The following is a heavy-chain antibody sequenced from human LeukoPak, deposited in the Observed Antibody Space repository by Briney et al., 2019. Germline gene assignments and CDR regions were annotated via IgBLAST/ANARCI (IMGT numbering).Heavy chain of an antibody. D-gene: IGHD2-8*01. J-gene: IGHJ4*02. CDR3: ARGGTDILLEPPAIPFDY. Sequence: GGSLRLSCAASGFTFSSYAMHWVRQAPGKGLEWVAVISYDGSNKYYADSVKGRFTISGDNSKDTLYLQMNSLRADDTAVYYCARGGTDILLEPPAIPFDYWGQGALVTVSS. CDR2: ISYDGSNK. V-gene: IGHV3-30*04. CDR1: GFTFSSYA.